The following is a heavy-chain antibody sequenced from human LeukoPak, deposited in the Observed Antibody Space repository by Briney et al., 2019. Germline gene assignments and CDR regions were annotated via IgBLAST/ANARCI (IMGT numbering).Heavy chain of an antibody. CDR1: GFTFNNYW. Sequence: GSLRLSCAASGFTFNNYWMTWIRQAPGKGLEWVGKIKQDGSEKYYMDSVKGRFTISRDNSKNSVYLHMTSLRVDDTAVYYCAKEEGGGSCHDYWGQGTLVTVSS. D-gene: IGHD2-15*01. CDR2: IKQDGSEK. CDR3: AKEEGGGSCHDY. V-gene: IGHV3-7*01. J-gene: IGHJ4*02.